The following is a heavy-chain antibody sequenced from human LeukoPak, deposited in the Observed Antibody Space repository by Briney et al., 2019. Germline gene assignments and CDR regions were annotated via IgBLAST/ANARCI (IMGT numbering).Heavy chain of an antibody. J-gene: IGHJ5*02. CDR3: ARGFYDGVNWFDP. CDR1: GFTFSNYG. CDR2: IKQDGSEK. D-gene: IGHD5/OR15-5a*01. Sequence: PGGSLRLSCAASGFTFSNYGMSWVRQAPGKGLKWVANIKQDGSEKYYVDSVKGRFTISRDNAKNSLYLHMNRLRAEDTAVYYCARGFYDGVNWFDPWGQGTLVTVSS. V-gene: IGHV3-7*01.